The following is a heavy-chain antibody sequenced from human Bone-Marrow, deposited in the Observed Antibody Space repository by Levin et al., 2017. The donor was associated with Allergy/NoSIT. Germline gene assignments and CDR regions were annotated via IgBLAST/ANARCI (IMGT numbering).Heavy chain of an antibody. V-gene: IGHV4-38-2*02. D-gene: IGHD2-2*01. CDR2: IYNTGIT. CDR3: GRDRFCSTASCSYFDY. CDR1: GYSISSGYY. Sequence: PSETLSLTCAISGYSISSGYYWGWIRQSPEKGLEWIGSIYNTGITYYNPSLKSRVTMSVDTSKNQVSLKLTSVTAADTAVYYCGRDRFCSTASCSYFDYWGQGALVTVSS. J-gene: IGHJ4*02.